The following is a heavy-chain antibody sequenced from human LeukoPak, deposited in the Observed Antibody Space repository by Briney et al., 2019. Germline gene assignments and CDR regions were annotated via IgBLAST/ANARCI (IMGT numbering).Heavy chain of an antibody. D-gene: IGHD3-22*01. CDR3: AKDVVPGYYDTNFGAFDI. CDR2: ISYDGSNK. CDR1: GFTFSSYA. Sequence: GGSLRLSCAASGFTFSSYAMHWVRQAPGKGLEWVAVISYDGSNKYYADSVKGRFTISRDNSKNTLYLQMNSLRAEDTAVYYCAKDVVPGYYDTNFGAFDIWGQGTMVTVSS. J-gene: IGHJ3*02. V-gene: IGHV3-30-3*01.